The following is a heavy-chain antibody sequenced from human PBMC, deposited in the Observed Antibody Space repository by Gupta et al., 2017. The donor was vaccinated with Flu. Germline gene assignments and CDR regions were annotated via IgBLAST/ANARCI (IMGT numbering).Heavy chain of an antibody. J-gene: IGHJ6*02. CDR2: IRSKSDDGTA. D-gene: IGHD3-3*02. Sequence: GLEWVGHIRSKSDDGTADYAAPVKGRFSISRDDSKNTLYLQMKSLTTEDTAVYYCSTDSVDGEDPTFFNGVDVWGQGTTVTVS. CDR3: STDSVDGEDPTFFNGVDV. V-gene: IGHV3-15*01.